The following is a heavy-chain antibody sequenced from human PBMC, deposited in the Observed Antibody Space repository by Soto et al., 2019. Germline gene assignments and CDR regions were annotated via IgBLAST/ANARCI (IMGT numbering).Heavy chain of an antibody. Sequence: EVQLVESGGGLVKPGGSLRLSCAASGFTFSSYSMNWVRQAPGKGPEWVSSISSSSSYIYYADSVKGRFTISRDNAKNSLYLQMNSLRAEDTAVYYCVGGIRDGSDYWGQGTLVTVSS. CDR1: GFTFSSYS. D-gene: IGHD2-15*01. CDR2: ISSSSSYI. V-gene: IGHV3-21*01. J-gene: IGHJ4*02. CDR3: VGGIRDGSDY.